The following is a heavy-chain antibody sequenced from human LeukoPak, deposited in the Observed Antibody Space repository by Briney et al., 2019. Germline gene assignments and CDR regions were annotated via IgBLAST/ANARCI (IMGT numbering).Heavy chain of an antibody. V-gene: IGHV4-59*12. CDR3: ARGILRDYYDSSGFYHRGGVGY. CDR2: IYYSGST. D-gene: IGHD3-22*01. J-gene: IGHJ4*02. CDR1: GGSISSYY. Sequence: SETLSLTCTVSGGSISSYYWSWIRQPPGKGLEWIGYIYYSGSTNYNPSLKSRVTISVDTSKNQVSLKLSSVTAADTAVYFCARGILRDYYDSSGFYHRGGVGYWGQGTLVTVSS.